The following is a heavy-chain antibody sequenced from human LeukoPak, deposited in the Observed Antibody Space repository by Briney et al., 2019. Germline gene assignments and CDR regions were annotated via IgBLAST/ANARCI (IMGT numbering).Heavy chain of an antibody. D-gene: IGHD1-1*01. J-gene: IGHJ4*02. CDR2: INHSGST. V-gene: IGHV4-34*01. CDR1: GGSFSGYY. CDR3: ARVLERAGVSYFDY. Sequence: SETLSLTCAVYGGSFSGYYWSWIRQPPGKGLEWIGEINHSGSTNYNPSLKSRVTVSVDASKNQFSLNLNSVTAADAAVYYCARVLERAGVSYFDYWDQGILVTVSS.